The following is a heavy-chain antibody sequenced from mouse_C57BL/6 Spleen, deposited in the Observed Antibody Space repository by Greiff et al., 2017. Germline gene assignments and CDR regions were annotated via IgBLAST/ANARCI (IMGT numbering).Heavy chain of an antibody. D-gene: IGHD4-1*01. CDR3: ARSGTGPWYFDV. J-gene: IGHJ1*03. CDR1: GYTFTDYY. CDR2: INPNNGGT. Sequence: VQLQQSGPELVKPGASVKISCKASGYTFTDYYMNWVKQSHGKSLEWIGDINPNNGGTSYNQKFKGKATLTVDKSSSTAYMELRSLTSEDSAVYYCARSGTGPWYFDVWGTGTTVTVSS. V-gene: IGHV1-26*01.